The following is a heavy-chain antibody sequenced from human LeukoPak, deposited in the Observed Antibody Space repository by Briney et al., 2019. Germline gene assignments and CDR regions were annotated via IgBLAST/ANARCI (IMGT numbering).Heavy chain of an antibody. D-gene: IGHD2/OR15-2a*01. CDR2: INPNSGGT. J-gene: IGHJ6*03. Sequence: ASVKVSCKASGYTFTGYYMHWVRQAPGQGLEWMGWINPNSGGTNYAQKFQGRVTMTRDTSISTAYMELSRLRSDDTAVFYCARGAEFYYFMDVWGKGTTVTISS. V-gene: IGHV1-2*02. CDR1: GYTFTGYY. CDR3: ARGAEFYYFMDV.